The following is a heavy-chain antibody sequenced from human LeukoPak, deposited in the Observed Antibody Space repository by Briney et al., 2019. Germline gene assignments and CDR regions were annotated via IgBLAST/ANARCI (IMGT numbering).Heavy chain of an antibody. J-gene: IGHJ4*02. CDR1: GFTFSSYA. Sequence: GGSLRLSCAASGFTFSSYAMCWVRQAPGKGLEWVSAISGSGGSTYYADSVKGRFTISRDNSKNTLYLQMNSLRAEDTAVYYCATRPIFMVARRGYWGQGTLVTVSS. D-gene: IGHD5-12*01. V-gene: IGHV3-23*01. CDR3: ATRPIFMVARRGY. CDR2: ISGSGGST.